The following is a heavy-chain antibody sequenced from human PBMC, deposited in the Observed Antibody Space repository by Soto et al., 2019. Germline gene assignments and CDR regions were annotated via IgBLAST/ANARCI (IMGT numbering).Heavy chain of an antibody. CDR3: ARDGPRGVYYYDSSGYYPYYFDY. CDR2: ISAYNGNT. D-gene: IGHD3-22*01. Sequence: ASVQVSCKTSGYTFTSYGISWVRQAPGQGREGMGWISAYNGNTNYAQKLQGRVTMTTDTSTSTAYMELRSLRSDDTAVYYCARDGPRGVYYYDSSGYYPYYFDYWGQGTLVTVSS. CDR1: GYTFTSYG. J-gene: IGHJ4*02. V-gene: IGHV1-18*04.